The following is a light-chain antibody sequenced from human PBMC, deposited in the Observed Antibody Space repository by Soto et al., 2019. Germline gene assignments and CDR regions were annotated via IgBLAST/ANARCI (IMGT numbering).Light chain of an antibody. CDR1: QSVDRN. CDR2: GAS. Sequence: EIVMTQSPGTLSVSTEEGATLSCRASQSVDRNLAWYQQKPGQAPRLLIYGASTRPTGIPDRFSGSGSGTEFSLPISSLQSEDFAVYYCQQYDSWPLTFGGGTKVEIK. J-gene: IGKJ4*01. V-gene: IGKV3D-15*01. CDR3: QQYDSWPLT.